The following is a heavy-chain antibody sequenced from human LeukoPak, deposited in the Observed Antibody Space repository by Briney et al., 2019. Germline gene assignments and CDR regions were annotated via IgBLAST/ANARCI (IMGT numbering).Heavy chain of an antibody. CDR1: GFTFSSYA. D-gene: IGHD4-23*01. Sequence: PGRSLRLSCAASGFTFSSYAFHWVRQAPGKGLECVAFISYDGINKYHADSVQGRFTISRDNSKNTVYLQMNSLRVEDTAVYYCARDLRATVVTAGHDHWGQGTLVTVSS. V-gene: IGHV3-30-3*01. CDR2: ISYDGINK. J-gene: IGHJ4*02. CDR3: ARDLRATVVTAGHDH.